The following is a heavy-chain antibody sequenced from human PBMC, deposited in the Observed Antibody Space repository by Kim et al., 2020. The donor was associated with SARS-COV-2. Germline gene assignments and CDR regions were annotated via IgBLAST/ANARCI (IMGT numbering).Heavy chain of an antibody. J-gene: IGHJ4*02. V-gene: IGHV3-21*01. CDR3: ARDQVDSSEFFDY. D-gene: IGHD3-22*01. Sequence: YADSVEGRFTVSRDNAKNSLYLQMNSLRAEDTAVYYCARDQVDSSEFFDYWGQGTLVTVSS.